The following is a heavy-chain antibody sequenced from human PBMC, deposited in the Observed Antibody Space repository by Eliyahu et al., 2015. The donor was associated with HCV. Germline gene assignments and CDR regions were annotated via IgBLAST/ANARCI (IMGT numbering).Heavy chain of an antibody. J-gene: IGHJ5*02. V-gene: IGHV4-39*07. D-gene: IGHD3-3*01. CDR3: TRDHQPRYNYDFWSGYSGYNWFDP. CDR1: GGSINSXYYY. CDR2: IYYSGST. Sequence: QLQLQESGPGLVKPSETLSLTCTVXGGSINSXYYYWGWIRQPPGKGLEWIGSIYYSGSTYYNPSLNSRVTISLDTSRNQFSLKLSSVTAADTAVYYCTRDHQPRYNYDFWSGYSGYNWFDPWGQGTLVTVSS.